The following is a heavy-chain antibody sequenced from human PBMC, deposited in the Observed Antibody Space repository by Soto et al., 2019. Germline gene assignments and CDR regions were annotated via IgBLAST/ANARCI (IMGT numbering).Heavy chain of an antibody. Sequence: EVQLVQSGAEVKEPGESLRISCKASGYTFTTYWITRVRQKPGKGLEWMGRIDPSDSYTNYSPSFQGHVTISVDKSISTAYLQWSSLKASDTAMYYCARHKYGSNPYDYWGQGTLVTVSS. CDR2: IDPSDSYT. J-gene: IGHJ4*02. V-gene: IGHV5-10-1*01. CDR3: ARHKYGSNPYDY. D-gene: IGHD2-15*01. CDR1: GYTFTTYW.